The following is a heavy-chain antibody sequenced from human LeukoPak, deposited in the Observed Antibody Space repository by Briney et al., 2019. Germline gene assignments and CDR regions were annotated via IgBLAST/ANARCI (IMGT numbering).Heavy chain of an antibody. CDR1: GGSISSGDYY. CDR2: IYYSGNT. V-gene: IGHV4-30-4*08. CDR3: AREDYGGNSGAAY. Sequence: SETLSLTCTVSGGSISSGDYYWSWIRQPPGKGLEWIGYIYYSGNTYYNPSRKSRVTISVDTSKNPFSLKLSSVTAADTAVYYCAREDYGGNSGAAYWGQGTLVTVSS. D-gene: IGHD4-23*01. J-gene: IGHJ4*02.